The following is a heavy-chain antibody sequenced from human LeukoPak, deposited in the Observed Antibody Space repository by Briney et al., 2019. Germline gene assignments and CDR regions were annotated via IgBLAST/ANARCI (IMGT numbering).Heavy chain of an antibody. CDR1: GFTFSSYW. D-gene: IGHD6-19*01. CDR2: IKQDGSEK. J-gene: IGHJ4*02. V-gene: IGHV3-7*01. Sequence: GGSLRLSCAASGFTFSSYWMNWVRQAPGKGLEWVAKIKQDGSEKNYVDSVKGRFTISRDNAKNSLYLQMNSLRAEDTAVYYCASEQWLRYWGQGTLVTVSS. CDR3: ASEQWLRY.